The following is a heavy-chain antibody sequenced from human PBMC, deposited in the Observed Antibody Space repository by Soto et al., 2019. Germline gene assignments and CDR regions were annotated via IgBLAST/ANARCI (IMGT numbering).Heavy chain of an antibody. CDR3: ARDLITGTTGYYYYYMDV. V-gene: IGHV3-33*01. CDR1: GFTFSSYG. Sequence: GGSLRLSCAASGFTFSSYGMHWVRQAPGKGLEWVAVIWYDGSNKYYADSVKGRFTISRDNSKNTLYLQMNSLRAEDTAVYYCARDLITGTTGYYYYYMDVWGKGTTVTVSS. J-gene: IGHJ6*03. CDR2: IWYDGSNK. D-gene: IGHD1-7*01.